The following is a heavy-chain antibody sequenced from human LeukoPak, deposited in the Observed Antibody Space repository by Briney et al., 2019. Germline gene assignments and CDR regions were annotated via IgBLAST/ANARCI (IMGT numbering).Heavy chain of an antibody. CDR1: GFTFSGSA. Sequence: GGSLKLSCAASGFTFSGSAMHWVRQASGKGLEWVGRIRSKANSYATAYAASVKGRFTISRDDSKNTAYLQMNSLKTEDTAVYYCTTIPGIAVAGTWLNYWGQGTLVTVSS. J-gene: IGHJ4*02. D-gene: IGHD6-19*01. CDR3: TTIPGIAVAGTWLNY. CDR2: IRSKANSYAT. V-gene: IGHV3-73*01.